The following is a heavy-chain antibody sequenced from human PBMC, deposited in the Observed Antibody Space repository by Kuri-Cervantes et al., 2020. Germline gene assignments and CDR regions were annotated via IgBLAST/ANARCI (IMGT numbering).Heavy chain of an antibody. J-gene: IGHJ5*02. CDR3: AREQRGQLLPRNNWFDP. CDR1: GFTFSSFS. CDR2: IGSNRDSI. V-gene: IGHV3-48*02. D-gene: IGHD2-2*01. Sequence: GESLKISCAASGFTFSSFSMNWVRRAPGKGLEWLSYIGSNRDSIYYADSVKGRFTISRDNAENSLYLQMNSLRDEDTAVYYCAREQRGQLLPRNNWFDPWGQGTLVTVSS.